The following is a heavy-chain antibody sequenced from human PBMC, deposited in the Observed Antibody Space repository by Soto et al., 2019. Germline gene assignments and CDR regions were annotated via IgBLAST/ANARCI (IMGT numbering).Heavy chain of an antibody. V-gene: IGHV1-18*01. D-gene: IGHD3-22*01. Sequence: GPEVKKPGASVKVSCKASGYTFTSYGISWVRLAPGQGLEWMGWINIYGGGTNYAQKYQDRVTMTRDTSTNTVYLEMRSLTSDDPAIYYCARALYYYDNSGLAFWGQGTLVTVSS. J-gene: IGHJ4*02. CDR3: ARALYYYDNSGLAF. CDR1: GYTFTSYG. CDR2: INIYGGGT.